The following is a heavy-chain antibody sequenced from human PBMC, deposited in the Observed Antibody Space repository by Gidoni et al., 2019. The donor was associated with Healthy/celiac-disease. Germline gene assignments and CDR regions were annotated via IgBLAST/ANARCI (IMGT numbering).Heavy chain of an antibody. CDR1: GFTFSSYS. J-gene: IGHJ6*02. V-gene: IGHV3-21*01. D-gene: IGHD3-3*01. Sequence: EVQLVESGGGLVKPGGSLRLSCAASGFTFSSYSMNWVRQAPGKGLEWVSSISSSSSYIYYADSVKGRFTISRDNAKNSLYLQMNSLRAEDTAVYYCARAGDYDFWSGYYLNYYYGMDVWGQGTTVTVSS. CDR2: ISSSSSYI. CDR3: ARAGDYDFWSGYYLNYYYGMDV.